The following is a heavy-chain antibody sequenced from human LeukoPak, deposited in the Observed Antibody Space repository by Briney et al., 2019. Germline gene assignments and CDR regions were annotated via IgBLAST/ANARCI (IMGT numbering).Heavy chain of an antibody. Sequence: PGGSLRLSCAASGFTVSSNYMNWVRQAPGKGLEWVSVIYSGGSTYYADSVKGRFTISRDNSKNTLYLQMNSLRAEDTAVYYCAKDKRWELPTTLFDYWGQGTLVTVSS. CDR1: GFTVSSNY. J-gene: IGHJ4*02. V-gene: IGHV3-53*01. CDR3: AKDKRWELPTTLFDY. D-gene: IGHD1-26*01. CDR2: IYSGGST.